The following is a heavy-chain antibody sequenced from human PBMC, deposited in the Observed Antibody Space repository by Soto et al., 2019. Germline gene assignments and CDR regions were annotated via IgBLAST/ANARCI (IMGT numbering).Heavy chain of an antibody. J-gene: IGHJ4*02. D-gene: IGHD6-13*01. CDR1: GFTFSSCV. V-gene: IGHV3-23*01. Sequence: EVHLLESGGGLVHPGESLRLSCGASGFTFSSCVMTWVRQAPGKGLEWVSCITDSGTGTYYADSVKGRFTISRDNSKNTMYLQMNNLRVEDTGVYHCAKGLINGRWYAEDWGQGTLVTVSS. CDR3: AKGLINGRWYAED. CDR2: ITDSGTGT.